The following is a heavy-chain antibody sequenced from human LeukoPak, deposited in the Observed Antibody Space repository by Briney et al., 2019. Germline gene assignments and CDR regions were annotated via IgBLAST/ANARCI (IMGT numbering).Heavy chain of an antibody. CDR2: ISYDGRIT. CDR1: GFSFTNYA. CDR3: ATLTITGDFGY. V-gene: IGHV3-30*04. D-gene: IGHD1-20*01. Sequence: GGSLRLSCADSGFSFTNYAMHWVRQAPGKGLEWVSFISYDGRITYYADSVKGRFTISRDNSKNILYLQMNSLKPEDTSLYFCATLTITGDFGYWGQGTLVTVSS. J-gene: IGHJ4*02.